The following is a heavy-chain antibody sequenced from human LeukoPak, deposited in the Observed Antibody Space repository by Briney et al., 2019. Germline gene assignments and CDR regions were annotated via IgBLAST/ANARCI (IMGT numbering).Heavy chain of an antibody. CDR1: GLTFSSYA. CDR2: ISYDGSNK. J-gene: IGHJ4*02. V-gene: IGHV3-30-3*01. Sequence: GSLRLSCAASGLTFSSYAMHWVRQAPGKGLEWVAVISYDGSNKYYADSVKGRFTISRDNSKNTLYLQMNSLRAEDTAVYYCARARYGAARSSVTYWGQGTLVTVSS. CDR3: ARARYGAARSSVTY. D-gene: IGHD6-6*01.